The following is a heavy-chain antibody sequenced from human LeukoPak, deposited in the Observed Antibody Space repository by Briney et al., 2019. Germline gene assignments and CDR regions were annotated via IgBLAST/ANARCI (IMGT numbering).Heavy chain of an antibody. CDR3: ARLGAGPTYYDFWSGYSSFYFDY. Sequence: SQTLSLTCAVSGGSTSSSNYYWGWIRQPPGKGLEWIGGIHYSGNTYYNPALKSRVTISIDTSKNQFSLKLSSVTAADTAVYYCARLGAGPTYYDFWSGYSSFYFDYWGQGTLVTVSS. D-gene: IGHD3-3*01. V-gene: IGHV4-39*01. J-gene: IGHJ4*02. CDR1: GGSTSSSNYY. CDR2: IHYSGNT.